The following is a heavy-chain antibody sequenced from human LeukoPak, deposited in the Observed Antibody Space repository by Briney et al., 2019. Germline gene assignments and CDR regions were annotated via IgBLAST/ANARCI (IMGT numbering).Heavy chain of an antibody. J-gene: IGHJ4*02. CDR1: GYSISSGYY. D-gene: IGHD3-22*01. CDR3: ARNDSSGYFDY. CDR2: IYYSGST. V-gene: IGHV4-38-2*01. Sequence: PSGTLSLTCAVSGYSISSGYYWGWIRQPPGKGLEWIGSIYYSGSTHYNPSLKSRVTISVDTSQNQFSLKLSSVTAADTAVYYCARNDSSGYFDYWGQGTLVTVSS.